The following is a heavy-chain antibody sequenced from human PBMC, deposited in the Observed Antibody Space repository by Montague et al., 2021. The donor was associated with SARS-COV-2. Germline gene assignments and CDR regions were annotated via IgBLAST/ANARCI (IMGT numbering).Heavy chain of an antibody. J-gene: IGHJ6*02. V-gene: IGHV4-31*03. D-gene: IGHD3-10*01. CDR2: IYYSGST. CDR1: GDFVSSDGYY. CDR3: AREGMGSVNYYQVVKYGLDV. Sequence: TLSLTCTISGDFVSSDGYYWSWIRQHPGKGLEWIGDIYYSGSTHYNPSLKSRVTISVDTSKNQFSLKLSSVTAADTAVYYCAREGMGSVNYYQVVKYGLDVWGQGTPVTVSS.